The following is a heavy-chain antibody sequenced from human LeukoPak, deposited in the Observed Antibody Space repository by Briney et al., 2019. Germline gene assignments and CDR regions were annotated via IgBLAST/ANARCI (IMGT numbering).Heavy chain of an antibody. Sequence: SETLSLTCTVSGRSISSSRSYWGWIRQPPGKGLEWIGTISYSGNTYYNPSLKSRVTISIDTSKNQFSLRLSSVTAADTAVHYCARHCGGDCVDASDIWGQGTMVTVSS. CDR2: ISYSGNT. CDR1: GRSISSSRSY. D-gene: IGHD2-21*02. J-gene: IGHJ3*02. V-gene: IGHV4-39*01. CDR3: ARHCGGDCVDASDI.